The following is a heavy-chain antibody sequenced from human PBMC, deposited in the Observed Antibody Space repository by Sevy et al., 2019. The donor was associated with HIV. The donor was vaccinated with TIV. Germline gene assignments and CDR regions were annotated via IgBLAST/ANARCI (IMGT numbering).Heavy chain of an antibody. CDR2: VYPPDSDS. D-gene: IGHD4-4*01. CDR3: ARVSYVDYRGQFDY. J-gene: IGHJ4*02. Sequence: GESLKISCKGSGYSFSTSWIGWVRQMPGKGLEWLGIVYPPDSDSRYSPSFQGQVTISADKPISTAYLHWSSLKSSDTAIYYCARVSYVDYRGQFDYWGQVTLVTVSS. V-gene: IGHV5-51*04. CDR1: GYSFSTSW.